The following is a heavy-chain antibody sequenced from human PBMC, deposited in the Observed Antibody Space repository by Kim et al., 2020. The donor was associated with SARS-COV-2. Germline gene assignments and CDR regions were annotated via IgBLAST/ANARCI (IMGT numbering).Heavy chain of an antibody. CDR1: GFTYSPYA. Sequence: GGSLRLSCAASGFTYSPYAMSWVCPATGKGLEWVSSLRGRGGSTYVAASVKGRCTMSRDNSKNTLYLQMTSLRAEDTAVYYCAKDTYYYGSGSPPTPDYWGQGTLVTVSS. CDR3: AKDTYYYGSGSPPTPDY. CDR2: LRGRGGST. J-gene: IGHJ4*02. D-gene: IGHD3-10*01. V-gene: IGHV3-23*01.